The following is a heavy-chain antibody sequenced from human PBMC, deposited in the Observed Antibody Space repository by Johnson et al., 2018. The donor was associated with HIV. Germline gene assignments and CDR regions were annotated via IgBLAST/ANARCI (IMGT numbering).Heavy chain of an antibody. J-gene: IGHJ3*02. Sequence: VQLVESGGGLVQPGGSLRLSCAASGFTFSSYGMHWVRQAPGKGLEWVSGISWNSGSIGYADSVKGRFTISRDNAKNSLYLQMNSLRAEDTALYYCAKDIRADWTDAFDIWGQGTMVTVSS. CDR1: GFTFSSYG. CDR2: ISWNSGSI. V-gene: IGHV3-9*01. D-gene: IGHD3/OR15-3a*01. CDR3: AKDIRADWTDAFDI.